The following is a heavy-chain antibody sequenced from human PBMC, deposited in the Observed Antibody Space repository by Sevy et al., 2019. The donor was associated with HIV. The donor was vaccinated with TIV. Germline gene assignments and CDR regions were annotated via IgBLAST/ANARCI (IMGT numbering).Heavy chain of an antibody. V-gene: IGHV4-59*08. J-gene: IGHJ4*02. Sequence: SETLSLTCTVSGGSITSLYWGWIRQPPGKGLEWIANVYYIGNTNYSPSLKSRVTISLDTSKNQFSLRLNSVTAADTAIYDWAGENAWGRGYSWGQGTLVTVSS. CDR2: VYYIGNT. CDR3: AGENAWGRGYS. CDR1: GGSITSLY. D-gene: IGHD1-26*01.